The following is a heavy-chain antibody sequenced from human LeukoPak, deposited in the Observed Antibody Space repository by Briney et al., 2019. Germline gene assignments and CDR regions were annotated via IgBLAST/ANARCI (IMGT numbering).Heavy chain of an antibody. Sequence: SETLSLNCTLSSCSNNTYYWRWQPQAPGKGLEGIRYNYYGGSTNNNPSLKSRVTISVDTSKNQFSLKLSSVTAADTAVYYCARIRAYGGNSPRAFDIWGQGTVVTVSS. D-gene: IGHD4-23*01. CDR1: SCSNNTYY. V-gene: IGHV4-59*13. J-gene: IGHJ3*02. CDR2: NYYGGST. CDR3: ARIRAYGGNSPRAFDI.